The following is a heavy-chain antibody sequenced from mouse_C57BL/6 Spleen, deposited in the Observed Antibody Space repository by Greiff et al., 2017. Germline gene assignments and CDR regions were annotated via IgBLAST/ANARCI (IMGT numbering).Heavy chain of an antibody. CDR2: IDPETGGT. V-gene: IGHV1-15*01. J-gene: IGHJ4*01. Sequence: QVQLQQSGAELVRPGASVTLSCKASGYTFTDYEMHWVKQTPVHGLEWIGAIDPETGGTAYYQKFKGKAILTADKSSSTAYMELRSLTSEDSAVYYCTRGLRLMDYAMDYWGQGTSVTVSS. D-gene: IGHD2-4*01. CDR3: TRGLRLMDYAMDY. CDR1: GYTFTDYE.